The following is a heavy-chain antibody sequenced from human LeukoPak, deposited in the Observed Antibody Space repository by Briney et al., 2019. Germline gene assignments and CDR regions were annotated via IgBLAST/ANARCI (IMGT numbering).Heavy chain of an antibody. CDR2: IYSGGKT. J-gene: IGHJ4*02. CDR1: GFTVSDNY. D-gene: IGHD2-15*01. V-gene: IGHV3-53*01. CDR3: ARVEKQWWALDY. Sequence: GGSLRLSCAASGFTVSDNYITWVRQAPGEGLEWVSIIYSGGKTYYADSVKGRFTISRDSSKNTLSLQMNSLRAEDTAVYYCARVEKQWWALDYWGQGTLVTVSS.